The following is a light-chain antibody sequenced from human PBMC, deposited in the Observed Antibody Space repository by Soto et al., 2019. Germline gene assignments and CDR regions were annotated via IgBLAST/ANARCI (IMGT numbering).Light chain of an antibody. J-gene: IGKJ2*02. CDR1: QSITRSY. Sequence: EIVLTQSPGTLSLSPGERATLSCRASQSITRSYLAWYQQKLGQAPRLLIYSASIRATGIPDRFSGSGSGKAFTLTISRLEPEDFAVYYCQQFGDSPGTFGQGTKLEIK. CDR2: SAS. CDR3: QQFGDSPGT. V-gene: IGKV3-20*01.